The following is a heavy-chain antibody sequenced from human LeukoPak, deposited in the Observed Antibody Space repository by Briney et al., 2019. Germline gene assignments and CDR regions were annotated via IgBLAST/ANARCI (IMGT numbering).Heavy chain of an antibody. CDR2: ISSSSSYI. CDR1: GFTFSSYS. J-gene: IGHJ4*02. Sequence: MSGGSLRLSCATSGFTFSSYSMNWVRQAPGKGLEWVSSISSSSSYIYYADSVKGRFTISIDNAKNSLYLQMNSLRAEDTAVYYCARITAMASSGDFDYWGQGTLVTVSS. CDR3: ARITAMASSGDFDY. D-gene: IGHD5-18*01. V-gene: IGHV3-21*01.